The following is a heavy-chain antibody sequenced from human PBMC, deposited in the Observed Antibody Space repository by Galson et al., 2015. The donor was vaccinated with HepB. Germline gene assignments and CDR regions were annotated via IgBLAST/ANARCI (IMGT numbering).Heavy chain of an antibody. CDR1: GFIFRNHA. V-gene: IGHV3-30*04. CDR2: ISYDGIHK. D-gene: IGHD3-22*01. CDR3: ARDHYDSSGQLNNGPDY. Sequence: SLRLSCAAYGFIFRNHAMHWVRQAPGKGLEWLAVISYDGIHKNYADPVRGRFIISRDDSKNTLYLEMNSLITEDTAVYYCARDHYDSSGQLNNGPDYWGQGTLVTVSS. J-gene: IGHJ4*02.